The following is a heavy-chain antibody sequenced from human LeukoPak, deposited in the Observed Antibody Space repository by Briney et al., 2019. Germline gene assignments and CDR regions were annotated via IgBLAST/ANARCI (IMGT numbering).Heavy chain of an antibody. CDR1: GFTFDDYA. D-gene: IGHD6-6*01. CDR2: ISWNSGSI. V-gene: IGHV3-9*01. Sequence: PGGSLRLSCAASGFTFDDYAMHWVRQAPGKGLEWVSGISWNSGSIGYADSVKGRFTISRDNAKNSLYLQMNSLRAEDTALYYCAKDILGLLRTAARIGGMDVWGQGTTVTVSS. J-gene: IGHJ6*02. CDR3: AKDILGLLRTAARIGGMDV.